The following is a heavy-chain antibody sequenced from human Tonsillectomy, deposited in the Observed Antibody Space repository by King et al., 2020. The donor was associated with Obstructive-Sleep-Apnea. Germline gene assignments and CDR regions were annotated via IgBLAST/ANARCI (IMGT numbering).Heavy chain of an antibody. CDR1: GFTFSDYY. CDR3: AREGNYVDF. J-gene: IGHJ4*02. V-gene: IGHV3-11*06. Sequence: VQLVESGGGLVKPGGSLRLSCAASGFTFSDYYMGWIRQAPGKRLEWLSYISSIGTFTNYADSVRGRFTISRNNAKNSLYLQMNSLRAEDTAVYYCAREGNYVDFWGQGTLVTVSS. CDR2: ISSIGTFT.